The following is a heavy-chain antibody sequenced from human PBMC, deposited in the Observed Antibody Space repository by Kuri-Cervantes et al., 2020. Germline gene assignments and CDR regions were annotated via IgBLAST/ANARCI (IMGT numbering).Heavy chain of an antibody. V-gene: IGHV1-8*01. J-gene: IGHJ6*01. CDR2: MNPNSGNT. Sequence: ASVKVSCKASGYTFTSYDINWVRQATGQGLEWMGWMNPNSGNTGYAQKFQGRVTMTRNTSISTAYMELSSLRSEDTAVYYCARGGDIVGATTGTYYYYGMDVWGQGNTVNVAS. D-gene: IGHD1-26*01. CDR3: ARGGDIVGATTGTYYYYGMDV. CDR1: GYTFTSYD.